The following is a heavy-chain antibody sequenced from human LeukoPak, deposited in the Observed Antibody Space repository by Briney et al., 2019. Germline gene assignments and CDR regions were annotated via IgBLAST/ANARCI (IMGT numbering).Heavy chain of an antibody. CDR3: ARAKWVGTTDNWFDP. V-gene: IGHV3-21*01. CDR2: ITSSSSYI. CDR1: GITFSHYS. Sequence: GGSLRLSCVASGITFSHYSMNWVRQAPGRGLEWVLSITSSSSYIYYGDSVKGRFTISRDNAKNSLYLQMNSLRAEDTAVYYCARAKWVGTTDNWFDPWGQGTLVTVSS. J-gene: IGHJ5*02. D-gene: IGHD1-1*01.